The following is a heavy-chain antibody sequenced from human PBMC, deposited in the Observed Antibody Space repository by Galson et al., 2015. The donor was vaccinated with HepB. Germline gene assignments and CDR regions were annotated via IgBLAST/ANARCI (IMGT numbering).Heavy chain of an antibody. CDR2: IDPSDSYT. CDR1: GYSFTSYW. V-gene: IGHV5-10-1*01. D-gene: IGHD4-23*01. J-gene: IGHJ3*02. CDR3: ARGKTGRWSRAFDI. Sequence: QSGAEVKKPGESLRISCNGSGYSFTSYWITWVRQMHGKGQEWMGRIDPSDSYTNYSPSFQGHVTISADKSISTSYLQWSSLKASDTATYYSARGKTGRWSRAFDIWGQGTIVTVSS.